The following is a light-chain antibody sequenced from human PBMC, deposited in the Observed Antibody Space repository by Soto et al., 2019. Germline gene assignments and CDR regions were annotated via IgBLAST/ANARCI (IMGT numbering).Light chain of an antibody. CDR3: QQTYSIPHT. J-gene: IGKJ5*01. CDR2: AAS. V-gene: IGKV1-39*01. Sequence: DIQMTQSPSSLSASVGDRVTITCRASQTISXYLNWYQHKPGKAPNLLIYAASSLQSGVPSRFSGSGSGTDFTLTISSLQLEDFATYYCQQTYSIPHTFGQGTRLEIK. CDR1: QTISXY.